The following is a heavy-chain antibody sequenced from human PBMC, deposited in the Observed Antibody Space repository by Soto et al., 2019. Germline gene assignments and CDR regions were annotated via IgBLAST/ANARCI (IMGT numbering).Heavy chain of an antibody. CDR1: GGTFSSYT. V-gene: IGHV1-69*13. Sequence: SVKVSCKASGGTFSSYTMSWVRQAPGQGLEWMGGIIPIFGTTTYAHKFQGRVTITADESTSTVYMELSSLRGDATAVYYCARGALTTLAYYYGMDVWGQGTTVTVSS. CDR3: ARGALTTLAYYYGMDV. J-gene: IGHJ6*02. CDR2: IIPIFGTT. D-gene: IGHD4-4*01.